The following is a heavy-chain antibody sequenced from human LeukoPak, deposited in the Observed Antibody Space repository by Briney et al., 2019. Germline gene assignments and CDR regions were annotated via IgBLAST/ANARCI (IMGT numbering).Heavy chain of an antibody. CDR1: GYTFTSYA. CDR3: ARVLIYSGSSLFDY. CDR2: ISAYNGNT. J-gene: IGHJ4*02. Sequence: ASVKVSCKASGYTFTSYAMNWVRQAPGQGLEWMGWISAYNGNTNYAQKLQGRVTMTTDTSTSTAYMELRSLRSDDTAVYYCARVLIYSGSSLFDYWGQGTLVTVSS. D-gene: IGHD1-26*01. V-gene: IGHV1-18*01.